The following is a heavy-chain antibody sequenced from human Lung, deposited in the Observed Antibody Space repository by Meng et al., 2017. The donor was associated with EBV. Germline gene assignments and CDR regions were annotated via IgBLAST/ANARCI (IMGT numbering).Heavy chain of an antibody. J-gene: IGHJ4*02. D-gene: IGHD6-19*01. CDR2: VDPGNGDR. CDR1: GYTFTTYG. V-gene: IGHV1-18*01. CDR3: ARDRQWLFDS. Sequence: VHRGRCGAEVKTPGASVKVTCKASGYTFTTYGISWVRTAPGQGLEWMGWVDPGNGDRNFAQKFQDRVTLTTDTSTSTVYMELRSLRSDDTAVYFCARDRQWLFDSWGQGTLVTVSS.